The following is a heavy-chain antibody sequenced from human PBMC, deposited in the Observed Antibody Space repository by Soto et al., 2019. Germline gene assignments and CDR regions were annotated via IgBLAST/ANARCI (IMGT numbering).Heavy chain of an antibody. Sequence: EVQLVETGGDLIQPGGSLRISCAASGFTVSSNFMNWVRQAPGKGLEWVSVIYSGGSTHYADSVKGRFTISRDNSKNTLYLQMNSLRAEDTAVYYCAKEATGSIWYFDLWGRGTLVTVSS. J-gene: IGHJ2*01. V-gene: IGHV3-53*02. CDR1: GFTVSSNF. CDR2: IYSGGST. D-gene: IGHD5-12*01. CDR3: AKEATGSIWYFDL.